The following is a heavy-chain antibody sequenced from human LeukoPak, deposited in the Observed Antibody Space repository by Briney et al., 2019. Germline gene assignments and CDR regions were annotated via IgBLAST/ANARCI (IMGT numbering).Heavy chain of an antibody. CDR2: INPKSGTT. V-gene: IGHV1-2*02. D-gene: IGHD2-2*01. CDR3: ARAYAYGWFDP. J-gene: IGHJ5*02. CDR1: GYTFTAYF. Sequence: ASLKVSCTPSGYTFTAYFIHWVRQAPGQRPEWMGWINPKSGTTTYAQRFPGRVTMTWDTTITTAYVALTSLTSDDTAVYYCARAYAYGWFDPWGEGSLVSVCS.